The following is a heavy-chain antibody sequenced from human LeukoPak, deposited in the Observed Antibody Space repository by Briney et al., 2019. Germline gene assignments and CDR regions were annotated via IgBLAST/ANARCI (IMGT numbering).Heavy chain of an antibody. V-gene: IGHV4-4*07. Sequence: PSETLSLTCTVSGGSISSYYWSWIRQPAGKGLEWIGRIYTSGSTNYNPSLKSRVTMSVDTSKNQFSLKLSSVTAADTAVYYCARGVYCSSTSCPNYYYYMDVWGKGTTVTVS. J-gene: IGHJ6*03. D-gene: IGHD2-2*01. CDR1: GGSISSYY. CDR3: ARGVYCSSTSCPNYYYYMDV. CDR2: IYTSGST.